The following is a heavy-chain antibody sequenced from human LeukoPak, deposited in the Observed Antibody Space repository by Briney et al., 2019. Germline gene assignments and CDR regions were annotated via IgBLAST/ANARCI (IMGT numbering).Heavy chain of an antibody. CDR3: ARAIPLSYSDP. V-gene: IGHV4-30-2*01. D-gene: IGHD2/OR15-2a*01. CDR2: IYHTGTT. Sequence: SETLSLTCTVSGASLTIGGYFWTCLRQPPGKGLEWIGYIYHTGTTYYSPSLKNRVTISVDTSKNQFSLNLISVTAADTAVYYCARAIPLSYSDPWGQGTLVTVSS. CDR1: GASLTIGGYF. J-gene: IGHJ5*02.